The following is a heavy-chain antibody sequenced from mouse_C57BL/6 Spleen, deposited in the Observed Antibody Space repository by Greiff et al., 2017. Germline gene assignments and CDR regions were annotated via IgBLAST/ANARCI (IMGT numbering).Heavy chain of an antibody. J-gene: IGHJ4*01. V-gene: IGHV1-26*01. Sequence: VQLQQSGPELVKPGASVKISCKASGYTFTDYYMNWVKQSHGKSLEWIGDINPNNGGTSYNQKVKGKATLTVDKSSSTAYMELRSLTSEDSAVYYCARGPYYGSILYAMDYWGQGTSVTVSS. D-gene: IGHD1-1*01. CDR3: ARGPYYGSILYAMDY. CDR1: GYTFTDYY. CDR2: INPNNGGT.